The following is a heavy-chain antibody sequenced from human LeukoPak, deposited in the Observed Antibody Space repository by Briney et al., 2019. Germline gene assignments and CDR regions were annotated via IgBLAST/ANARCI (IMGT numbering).Heavy chain of an antibody. J-gene: IGHJ4*02. D-gene: IGHD3-9*01. Sequence: SETLSLTCTVSGGSVSSGSYYWSWIRQPPGKGLKWIGYIYYSGSTNYNPSLKSRVTISVDTSKNQFSLKLSSVTAADTAVYYCARGLKRYFDWLPPSGFDYWGQGTLVTVSS. CDR2: IYYSGST. CDR3: ARGLKRYFDWLPPSGFDY. V-gene: IGHV4-61*01. CDR1: GGSVSSGSYY.